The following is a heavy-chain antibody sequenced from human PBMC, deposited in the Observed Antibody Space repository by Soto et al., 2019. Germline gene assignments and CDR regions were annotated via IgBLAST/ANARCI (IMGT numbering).Heavy chain of an antibody. V-gene: IGHV1-8*01. Sequence: ASVKVSCKASGYTFTSYDINWVRQATGQGLEWMGWMNPNSGNTGYAQKFQGRVTMTRNTSISTAYMELSSLRSEDTAVYYCGRGRLGLTGSNYYYYMDVWGKGTTVTVSS. CDR2: MNPNSGNT. CDR3: GRGRLGLTGSNYYYYMDV. J-gene: IGHJ6*03. D-gene: IGHD3-9*01. CDR1: GYTFTSYD.